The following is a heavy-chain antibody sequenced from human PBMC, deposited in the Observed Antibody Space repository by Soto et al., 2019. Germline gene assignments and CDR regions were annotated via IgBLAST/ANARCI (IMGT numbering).Heavy chain of an antibody. CDR2: INPNSGGT. CDR1: GYTFTGYY. CDR3: ARDQKGSYYDFWGGSRGMDV. J-gene: IGHJ6*02. V-gene: IGHV1-2*02. D-gene: IGHD3-3*01. Sequence: ASVKVSCKASGYTFTGYYMHWVRQAPGQGLEWMGWINPNSGGTNYAQKFQGRVTMTRDTSISTAYMELSRLKSDDTAMYYCARDQKGSYYDFWGGSRGMDVWGHGTTVTVSS.